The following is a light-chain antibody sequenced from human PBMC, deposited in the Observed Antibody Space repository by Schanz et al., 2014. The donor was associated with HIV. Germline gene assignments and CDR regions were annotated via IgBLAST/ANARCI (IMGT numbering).Light chain of an antibody. J-gene: IGLJ2*01. CDR2: EVS. Sequence: QSALTQPPSASGSPGQSVTISCTGTSTDVDNYKYVSWYQQEPGKAPKLIIFEVSKRPSGVPDRFSGSKSGNTASLTISGLQAEDEADYYCCSYAGRCLFGGGTKLTVL. CDR3: CSYAGRCL. CDR1: STDVDNYKY. V-gene: IGLV2-8*01.